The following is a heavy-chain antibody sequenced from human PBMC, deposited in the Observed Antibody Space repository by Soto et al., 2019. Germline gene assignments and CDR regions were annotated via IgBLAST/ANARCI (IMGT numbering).Heavy chain of an antibody. CDR3: ARVGAYYYYGMDV. D-gene: IGHD2-15*01. CDR1: NASISTISSYY. J-gene: IGHJ6*02. V-gene: IGHV4-4*02. Sequence: PSETLALTCTVSNASISTISSYYWTWVRQPPGKGLEWIGEVYHSGSTNYNPSLKSRVTISVDKSKNQFSLKLSSVTAADTAVYYCARVGAYYYYGMDVWGQGTTVTVSS. CDR2: VYHSGST.